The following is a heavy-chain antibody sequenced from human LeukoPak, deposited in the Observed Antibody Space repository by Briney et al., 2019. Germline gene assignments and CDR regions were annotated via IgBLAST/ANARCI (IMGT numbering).Heavy chain of an antibody. CDR1: GFTFSDYG. CDR3: ARNFGGGDSSGPYY. Sequence: GGSLRLSCVASGFTFSDYGMIWVRQDLGKGLEWVSAINWNGGSTGYADSVKGRFTISRDNAKNSLYLQMNSLRAEDTALYYCARNFGGGDSSGPYYWGQGTLVTVSS. V-gene: IGHV3-20*04. CDR2: INWNGGST. J-gene: IGHJ4*02. D-gene: IGHD3-22*01.